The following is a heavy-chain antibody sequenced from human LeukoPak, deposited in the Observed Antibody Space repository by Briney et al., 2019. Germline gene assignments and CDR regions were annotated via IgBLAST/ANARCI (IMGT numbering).Heavy chain of an antibody. CDR2: IYYSADA. CDR1: GGSITSYY. D-gene: IGHD5-12*01. CDR3: ARPVPGATSDTFDI. J-gene: IGHJ3*02. V-gene: IGHV4-59*08. Sequence: SETLSLTCSVSGGSITSYYWSWIRQPPGKGLEWIGFIYYSADANYNPSLKSRVTMSVDTSKNHLSLKLNSVTAADTAVYYCARPVPGATSDTFDIWGQGTMVTVSS.